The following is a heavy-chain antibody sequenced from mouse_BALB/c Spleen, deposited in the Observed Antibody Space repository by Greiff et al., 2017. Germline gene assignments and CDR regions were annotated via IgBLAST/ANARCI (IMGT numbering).Heavy chain of an antibody. V-gene: IGHV8-8*01. D-gene: IGHD2-4*01. CDR1: GFSLSTSGMS. Sequence: QVTLKVSGPGILQPSQTLSLTCSFSGFSLSTSGMSVGWIRQPSGKGLEWLAHIWWNDDKYYNPALKSRLTISKDTSNNQVFLKIASVVTADTATYYCARISYYDYDRAMDYWGQGTSVTVSS. CDR3: ARISYYDYDRAMDY. J-gene: IGHJ4*01. CDR2: IWWNDDK.